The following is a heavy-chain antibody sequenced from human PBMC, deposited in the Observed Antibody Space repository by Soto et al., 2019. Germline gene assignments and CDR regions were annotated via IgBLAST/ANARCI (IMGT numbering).Heavy chain of an antibody. CDR1: GFTFDTYA. J-gene: IGHJ4*02. Sequence: GGSLRLSCAASGFTFDTYAMHWVRQAPGKGLEWVAVISYDGSNQFYAGSVKGRFTVSRDNSKNTLYLQMNSLRNDDTAVYYCTRGLLTDSFDYWGQGALVTVSS. CDR2: ISYDGSNQ. V-gene: IGHV3-30-3*01. CDR3: TRGLLTDSFDY.